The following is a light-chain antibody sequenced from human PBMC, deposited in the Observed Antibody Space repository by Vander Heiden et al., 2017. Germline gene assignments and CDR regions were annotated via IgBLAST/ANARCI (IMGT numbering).Light chain of an antibody. CDR1: NSGDKY. Sequence: SYELTQPPAVSVFPGQTASITCSGDNSGDKYACWYQQKPGQSTGLVIYQDSKRPSGIPERFSGSNSGNTATLTISGTQAMDEADDYCQAWDSSTAVFGGGTKLTVL. CDR2: QDS. J-gene: IGLJ2*01. V-gene: IGLV3-1*01. CDR3: QAWDSSTAV.